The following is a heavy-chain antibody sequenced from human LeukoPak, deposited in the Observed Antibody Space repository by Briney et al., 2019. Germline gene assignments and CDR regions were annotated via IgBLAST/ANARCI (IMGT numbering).Heavy chain of an antibody. V-gene: IGHV1-58*02. CDR1: GFTFTSSA. J-gene: IGHJ4*02. CDR2: IVVGSGNT. CDR3: AASIAVAGTLDY. Sequence: SVKVSCKAPGFTFTSSAMQWVRQARGQRLEWIGWIVVGSGNTNYAQKFQERVTITRDMSTSTAYMELSSLRSEDTAVYYCAASIAVAGTLDYWGQGTLVTVSS. D-gene: IGHD6-19*01.